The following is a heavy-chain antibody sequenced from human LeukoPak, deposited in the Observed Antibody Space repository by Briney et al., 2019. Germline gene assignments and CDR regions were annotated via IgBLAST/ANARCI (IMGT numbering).Heavy chain of an antibody. CDR3: AREVHESYCSGGSCYSSYWFDP. CDR1: GYTFTSYV. J-gene: IGHJ5*02. D-gene: IGHD2-15*01. CDR2: ISAYNGNT. Sequence: ASVKVSCKASGYTFTSYVISWVRQAPGQGLEWMGWISAYNGNTNYAQKLQGRVTMTTDTSTSTAYMELRSLRSDDTAVYYCAREVHESYCSGGSCYSSYWFDPWGQGTLVTVSS. V-gene: IGHV1-18*01.